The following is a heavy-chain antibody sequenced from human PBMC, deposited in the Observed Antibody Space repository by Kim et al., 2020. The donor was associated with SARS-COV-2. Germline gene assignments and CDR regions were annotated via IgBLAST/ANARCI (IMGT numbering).Heavy chain of an antibody. J-gene: IGHJ4*02. V-gene: IGHV4-59*13. D-gene: IGHD3-22*01. CDR3: ARVGDYYDSSGMYYFDY. CDR2: IYYSGST. Sequence: SETLSLTCTVSGGSISSYYWSWIRQPPGKGLEWIGYIYYSGSTNYNPSLKSRVTISVDTSKNQFSLKLSSVTAADTAVYYCARVGDYYDSSGMYYFDYWGQGTLVTVSS. CDR1: GGSISSYY.